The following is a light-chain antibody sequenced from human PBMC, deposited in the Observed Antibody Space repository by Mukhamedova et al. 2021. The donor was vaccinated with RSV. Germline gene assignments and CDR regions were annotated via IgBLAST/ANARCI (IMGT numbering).Light chain of an antibody. CDR3: SSYTDTSILI. Sequence: RPSGISDRFSGSRSGNTAYLAISGLQADDEADYYCSSYTDTSILIFGSGTKVTVL. J-gene: IGLJ1*01. V-gene: IGLV2-14*01.